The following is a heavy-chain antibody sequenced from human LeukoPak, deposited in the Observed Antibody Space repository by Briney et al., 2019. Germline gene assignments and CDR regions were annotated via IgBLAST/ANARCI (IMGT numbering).Heavy chain of an antibody. Sequence: GTSLRLSCAASGFTFSGNGMHWVRQAPGKGLEWVSGISGTGGSTYYADSVKGRFTISRDNSKNMLYLQMNSLRAEDTAVYYCAKVGSKYCSGGSCYLDYWGQGTLVTVSS. V-gene: IGHV3-23*01. J-gene: IGHJ4*02. CDR1: GFTFSGNG. CDR2: ISGTGGST. CDR3: AKVGSKYCSGGSCYLDY. D-gene: IGHD2-15*01.